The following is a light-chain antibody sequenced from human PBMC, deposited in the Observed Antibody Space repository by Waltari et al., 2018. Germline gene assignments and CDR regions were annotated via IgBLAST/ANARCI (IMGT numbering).Light chain of an antibody. CDR1: QGINTY. J-gene: IGKJ5*01. CDR2: GAS. V-gene: IGKV1-9*01. Sequence: DIQLTQSPSFLSASVGDRVSITCRASQGINTYLAWYQQKPGKAPRLLIYGASTLQSGVPERFSGSGSGTEFILTISSLQAEDFATYHCQQVNSHTQTFGQGTRLEIE. CDR3: QQVNSHTQT.